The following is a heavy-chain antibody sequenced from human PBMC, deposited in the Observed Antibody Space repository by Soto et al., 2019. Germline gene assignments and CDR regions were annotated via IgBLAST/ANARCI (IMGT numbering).Heavy chain of an antibody. Sequence: XESLKISCQGFGYKFTSYWIAWVRQIPGKGLEWMGVIHPSDSDTTYSPSFQGHVTFSVDKSNSTAYLQWSSLKASDTAMYFCARRVGGLQHLDYWGQGTLVTVSS. J-gene: IGHJ4*02. CDR1: GYKFTSYW. CDR2: IHPSDSDT. D-gene: IGHD1-26*01. V-gene: IGHV5-51*01. CDR3: ARRVGGLQHLDY.